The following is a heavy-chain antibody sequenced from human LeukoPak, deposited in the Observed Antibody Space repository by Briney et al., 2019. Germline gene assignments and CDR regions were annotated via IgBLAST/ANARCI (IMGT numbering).Heavy chain of an antibody. CDR1: VRPIHLYY. V-gene: IGHV4-59*01. CDR3: QRDLEAGTTSRRFDY. D-gene: IGHD1-7*01. J-gene: IGHJ4*02. CDR2: IYYSGST. Sequence: PSETLSLTCTVSVRPIHLYYWSCLRQPPGKGLEWIGYIYYSGSTNYNPSLKSRVTISVDTSKNQFSLKLSSVTAADAAVYYCQRDLEAGTTSRRFDYWGQGTLVTVSS.